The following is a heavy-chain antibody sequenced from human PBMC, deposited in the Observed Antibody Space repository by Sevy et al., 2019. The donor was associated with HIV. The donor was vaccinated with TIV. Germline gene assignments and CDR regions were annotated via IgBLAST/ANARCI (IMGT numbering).Heavy chain of an antibody. D-gene: IGHD3-3*01. V-gene: IGHV3-74*01. Sequence: GGSRRLSCAASGFTFSRYWMHWVRHAPGKGLVWVSRINTHGTNTIYADYVKGRFTISRDNAKNTVSLQMNSLRADDTGVYYCAREGVDFWSGPVDFDYGMDVWGQGTTVTVSS. CDR1: GFTFSRYW. CDR2: INTHGTNT. J-gene: IGHJ6*02. CDR3: AREGVDFWSGPVDFDYGMDV.